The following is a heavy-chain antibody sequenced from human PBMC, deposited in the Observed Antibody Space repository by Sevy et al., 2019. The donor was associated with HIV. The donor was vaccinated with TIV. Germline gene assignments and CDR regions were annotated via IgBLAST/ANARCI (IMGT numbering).Heavy chain of an antibody. CDR3: ATAPGYYDSAPFDY. CDR2: IKSNIDGETT. J-gene: IGHJ4*02. Sequence: GGSLRLSCAVSGFTFNNAWMNWVRQAPGTGLQWVGLIKSNIDGETTDYAAPVKGRFTTSRDDSKSTLYLQMNNLKIADTAVYYCATAPGYYDSAPFDYWGPGTLVTVSS. V-gene: IGHV3-15*01. D-gene: IGHD3-22*01. CDR1: GFTFNNAW.